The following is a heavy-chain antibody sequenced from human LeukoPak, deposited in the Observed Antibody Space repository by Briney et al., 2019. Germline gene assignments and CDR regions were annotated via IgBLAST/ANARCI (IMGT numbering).Heavy chain of an antibody. CDR1: GDSVSSDTAA. D-gene: IGHD3-22*01. J-gene: IGHJ4*02. CDR2: TYYRTQWYN. V-gene: IGHV6-1*01. CDR3: ARATNYDSSVDY. Sequence: SQTLSLTCVISGDSVSSDTAAWNWIRQSSSRGLEWLGRTYYRTQWYNDYAVSVNGRVNINPDTSKNQFSLQLNSVTPEDTAVYYCARATNYDSSVDYWGPGILVTVSS.